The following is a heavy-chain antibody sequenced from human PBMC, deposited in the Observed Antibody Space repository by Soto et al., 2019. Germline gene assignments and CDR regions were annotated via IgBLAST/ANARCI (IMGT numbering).Heavy chain of an antibody. J-gene: IGHJ4*02. D-gene: IGHD4-4*01. V-gene: IGHV3-23*01. Sequence: GGSLRLSCAASGFTFSSYAMSWVRQAPGKGLEWVSAISGSGGSTYYADSVKGRFTISRDNSKNTLYLQMNSLRAEDTAVYYCARSPAYSNCPNFDYWGQGTLVTVSS. CDR1: GFTFSSYA. CDR3: ARSPAYSNCPNFDY. CDR2: ISGSGGST.